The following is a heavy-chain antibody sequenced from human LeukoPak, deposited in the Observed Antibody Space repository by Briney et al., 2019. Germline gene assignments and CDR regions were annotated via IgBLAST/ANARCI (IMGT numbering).Heavy chain of an antibody. CDR1: GFSFENYD. CDR2: INVITGYI. D-gene: IGHD1-26*01. V-gene: IGHV3-21*01. Sequence: PGGSLRLSCAASGFSFENYDMNWVRQAPGKGLEWVAYINVITGYIYYADSLKGRFTISRDNAKKSLFLEMNSLRVEDTAVYYCARDRSGSSSVDDAFDIWGQGIMVTVSS. J-gene: IGHJ3*02. CDR3: ARDRSGSSSVDDAFDI.